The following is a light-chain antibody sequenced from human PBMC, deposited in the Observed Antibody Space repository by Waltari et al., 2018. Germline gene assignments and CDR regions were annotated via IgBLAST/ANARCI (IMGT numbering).Light chain of an antibody. CDR1: SGHSTNV. CDR2: VNSDGSH. V-gene: IGLV4-69*01. J-gene: IGLJ3*02. CDR3: QTGGHGTWV. Sequence: QLVLTQSPSASASLGASVKLTCTLSSGHSTNVIAWLQKRPEEGPRYLMKVNSDGSHNKGGAIPVRFSGSSSGAERYLTISSLQSEDEADYYCQTGGHGTWVFGGGTKLTVL.